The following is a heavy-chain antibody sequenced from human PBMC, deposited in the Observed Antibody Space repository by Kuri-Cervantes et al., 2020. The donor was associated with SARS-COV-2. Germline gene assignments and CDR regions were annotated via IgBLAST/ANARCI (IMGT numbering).Heavy chain of an antibody. V-gene: IGHV3-11*01. J-gene: IGHJ6*03. CDR1: GFTISDYY. CDR2: IRSSATIT. Sequence: GGSLRLSCAASGFTISDYYMSWIRQAPGKGLEWVAYIRSSATITYYADSVKGRFTISRDNSKNSLYLQMNSLRTEDTALYYCASTVRSTTRWYYMDVWGKGTTVTVSS. D-gene: IGHD2-15*01. CDR3: ASTVRSTTRWYYMDV.